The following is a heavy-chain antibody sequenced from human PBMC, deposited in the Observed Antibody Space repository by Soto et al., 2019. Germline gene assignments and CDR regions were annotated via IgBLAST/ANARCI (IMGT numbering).Heavy chain of an antibody. CDR1: GFTFSNAW. J-gene: IGHJ4*02. CDR3: TKDSEYPTSRGHFDY. Sequence: SLRLSCAASGFTFSNAWMNWVRQAPGKGLEWVGRIKSKTDGETTHYADSVKGRFTISRDNPKNTLYLEMHSLRADVTAVYYCTKDSEYPTSRGHFDYWGQGTLVTVSS. D-gene: IGHD3-10*01. CDR2: IKSKTDGETT. V-gene: IGHV3-15*07.